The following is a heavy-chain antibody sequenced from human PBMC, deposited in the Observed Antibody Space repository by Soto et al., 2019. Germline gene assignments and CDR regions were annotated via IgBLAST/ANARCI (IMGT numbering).Heavy chain of an antibody. Sequence: QVQLVQSGAEVKKPGSSVKVSCKASGGTFSSYTISWVRQAPGQGLEWMGRIIPILGIANYAQKFQGRVAITADKSTSTAYMELSSLRSEDTAVYYCARDSYGSGSYYGDYWGQGTLVTVSS. V-gene: IGHV1-69*08. D-gene: IGHD3-10*01. CDR1: GGTFSSYT. J-gene: IGHJ4*02. CDR2: IIPILGIA. CDR3: ARDSYGSGSYYGDY.